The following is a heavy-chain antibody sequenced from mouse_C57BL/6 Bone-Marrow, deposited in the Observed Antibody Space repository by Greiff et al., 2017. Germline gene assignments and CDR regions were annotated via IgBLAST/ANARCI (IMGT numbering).Heavy chain of an antibody. CDR2: IYPGDGDT. J-gene: IGHJ2*01. CDR3: ARDWDYFDY. CDR1: GYTFTSYG. Sequence: VQLQQSGAELARPGASVKLSCKASGYTFTSYGISWVKQRPGKGLEWIGQIYPGDGDTNYNGKFKGKATLTADKSSSTAYMQLSSLTSEDSAVYFCARDWDYFDYWGQGTTLTVSS. V-gene: IGHV1-80*01. D-gene: IGHD4-1*01.